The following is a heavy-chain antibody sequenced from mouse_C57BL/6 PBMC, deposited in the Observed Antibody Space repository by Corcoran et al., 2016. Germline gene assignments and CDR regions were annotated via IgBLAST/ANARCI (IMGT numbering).Heavy chain of an antibody. CDR2: INPYNGGT. CDR3: ARSNNGAMDY. V-gene: IGHV1-19*01. Sequence: DVQLQQSGPVLVKPGASVQMSCKASGYTFTDYCMNWGKQSHGKRLEWIGVINPYNGGTSYNQKFKGKATLTVDKSSSTAYMELNSLTSEDSAVYYCARSNNGAMDYWGQGTSVTVSS. D-gene: IGHD2-5*01. J-gene: IGHJ4*01. CDR1: GYTFTDYC.